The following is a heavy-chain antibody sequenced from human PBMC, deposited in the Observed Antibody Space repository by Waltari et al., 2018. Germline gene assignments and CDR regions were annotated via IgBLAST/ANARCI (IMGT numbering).Heavy chain of an antibody. V-gene: IGHV4-59*01. CDR1: GGSISSYY. CDR2: IYYSGST. Sequence: QVQLQESGPGLVKPSETLSLTCTVSGGSISSYYWSWIRQPPGKGLEWIGYIYYSGSTNYNPSLKSRVTISVDTSKNQFSLKLSSVTAADTAVYYCARVGIAAAGPSFDYWGQGTLVTVSS. J-gene: IGHJ4*02. D-gene: IGHD6-13*01. CDR3: ARVGIAAAGPSFDY.